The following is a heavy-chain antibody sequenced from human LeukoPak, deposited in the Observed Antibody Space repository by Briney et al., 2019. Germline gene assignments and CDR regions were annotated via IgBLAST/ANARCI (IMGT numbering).Heavy chain of an antibody. CDR1: GGSFSGYY. D-gene: IGHD3-16*01. Sequence: SETLSLTCAVYGGSFSGYYWSWIRQPPGKGLEWIGEINHSGSTNYNPSLKSRVTISVDTSKNQFSLKLSSVTAADTAVYYCARSIRSGLSYYWGQGTLVTVSS. V-gene: IGHV4-34*01. CDR3: ARSIRSGLSYY. J-gene: IGHJ4*02. CDR2: INHSGST.